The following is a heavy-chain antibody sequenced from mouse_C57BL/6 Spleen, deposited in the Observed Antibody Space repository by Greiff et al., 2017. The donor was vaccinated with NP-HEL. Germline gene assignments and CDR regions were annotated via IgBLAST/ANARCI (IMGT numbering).Heavy chain of an antibody. CDR3: ERGYADAMDY. CDR1: GYTFTNYW. D-gene: IGHD6-5*01. J-gene: IGHJ4*01. Sequence: QVQLQQSGAELVRPGTSVKMSCKASGYTFTNYWIGWAKQRPGHGLEWIGDIYPGGGYTNYNEKFKGKATLTADKSSSTAYMQFSSLTSEDSAIYNCERGYADAMDYWGQGTSVTVSS. CDR2: IYPGGGYT. V-gene: IGHV1-63*01.